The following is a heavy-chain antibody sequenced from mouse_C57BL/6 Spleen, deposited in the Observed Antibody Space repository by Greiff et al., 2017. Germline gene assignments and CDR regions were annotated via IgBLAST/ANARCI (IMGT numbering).Heavy chain of an antibody. CDR3: ARPSYYYGSSHFDY. D-gene: IGHD1-1*01. Sequence: VQLQQPGAELVQPGASVKLSCKASGYTFTSYWMHWVKQRPGQGLEWIGMIHPNSGSTKYNEKFKSKATLTVDKSSSTAYMQLSSLTSEDSAVYDCARPSYYYGSSHFDYWGQGTTLTVSS. J-gene: IGHJ2*01. CDR2: IHPNSGST. CDR1: GYTFTSYW. V-gene: IGHV1-64*01.